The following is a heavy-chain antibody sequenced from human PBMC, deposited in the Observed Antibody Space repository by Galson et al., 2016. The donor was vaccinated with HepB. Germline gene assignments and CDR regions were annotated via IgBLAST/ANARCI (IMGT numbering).Heavy chain of an antibody. D-gene: IGHD3-9*01. CDR1: GEYTSSRHG. V-gene: IGHV4-39*01. CDR3: ARHSPQEMSGWAYRMDV. J-gene: IGHJ6*02. Sequence: LSLTCSVSGEYTSSRHGWSWIRRPPGKGLEWIASISYSGYKDYNSSLKSRVTISMDTSKNQFPLKMNSVTAADTGVYYCARHSPQEMSGWAYRMDVWGQGTTVTVSS. CDR2: ISYSGYK.